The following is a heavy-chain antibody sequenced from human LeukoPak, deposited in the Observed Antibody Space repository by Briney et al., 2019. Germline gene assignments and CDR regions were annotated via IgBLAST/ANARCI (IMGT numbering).Heavy chain of an antibody. J-gene: IGHJ4*02. CDR3: AKVNSIAVAGTVDY. V-gene: IGHV3-23*01. Sequence: GGSLRLSCAASGFTFSSYGMHWVRQAPGKGLEWVSAISGSGGSTYYADSVKGRFTISRDNSKNTLYLQMNSLRAEDTAVYYCAKVNSIAVAGTVDYWGQGTLVTVSS. CDR1: GFTFSSYG. CDR2: ISGSGGST. D-gene: IGHD6-19*01.